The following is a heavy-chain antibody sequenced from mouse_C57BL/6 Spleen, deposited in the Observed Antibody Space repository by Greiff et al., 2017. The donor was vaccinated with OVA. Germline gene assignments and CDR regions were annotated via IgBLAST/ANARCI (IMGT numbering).Heavy chain of an antibody. CDR3: ARRGQLRPSMDY. CDR1: GYTFTSYW. V-gene: IGHV1-55*01. D-gene: IGHD3-2*02. J-gene: IGHJ4*01. Sequence: QVQLKQPGAELVKPGASVKMSCKASGYTFTSYWITWVKQRPGQGLEWIGDIYPGSGSTNYNEKFKSKATLTVDTSSSTAYMQLSSLTSEDSAVYYCARRGQLRPSMDYWGQGTSVTVSS. CDR2: IYPGSGST.